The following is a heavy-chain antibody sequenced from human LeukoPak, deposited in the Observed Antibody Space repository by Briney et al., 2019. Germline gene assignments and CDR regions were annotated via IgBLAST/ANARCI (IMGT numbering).Heavy chain of an antibody. CDR3: ARDIVVVVAATARYGMDV. CDR2: ISAYNGNT. Sequence: GASVKVSCKASGYTFTSYGISWVRQAPGQGLEWMGWISAYNGNTNYAQKLKGRVTMTTDTSTSTAYMELRSLRSDDTAVYYCARDIVVVVAATARYGMDVWGQGTTVTVSS. CDR1: GYTFTSYG. V-gene: IGHV1-18*01. J-gene: IGHJ6*02. D-gene: IGHD2-15*01.